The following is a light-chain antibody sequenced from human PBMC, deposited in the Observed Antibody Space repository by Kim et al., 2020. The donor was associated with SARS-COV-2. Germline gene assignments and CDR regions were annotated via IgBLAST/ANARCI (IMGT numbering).Light chain of an antibody. J-gene: IGLJ3*02. CDR2: EDN. Sequence: KTVTISCTGSSGSIASNYVQWYQQSPGSAPTTVIYEDNQRPSGVTDRFSGAIDSSSNSASLTISGLKTEDEADYYCQSYDSSNHWVFGGGTQLTVL. V-gene: IGLV6-57*02. CDR1: SGSIASNY. CDR3: QSYDSSNHWV.